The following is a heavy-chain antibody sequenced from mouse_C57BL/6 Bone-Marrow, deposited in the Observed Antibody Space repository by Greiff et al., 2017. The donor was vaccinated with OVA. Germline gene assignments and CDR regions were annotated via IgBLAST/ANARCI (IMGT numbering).Heavy chain of an antibody. CDR3: ATNPHWYFDV. CDR1: GFTFSDYG. Sequence: EVKVVESGGGLVKPGGSLKLSCAASGFTFSDYGMHWVRQAPEKGLEWVAYISSGSSTISYADTVKGRFTISRDNAKNTLFLQMTSLRSEDTAMYYCATNPHWYFDVWGTGTTVTVSS. J-gene: IGHJ1*03. CDR2: ISSGSSTI. V-gene: IGHV5-17*01.